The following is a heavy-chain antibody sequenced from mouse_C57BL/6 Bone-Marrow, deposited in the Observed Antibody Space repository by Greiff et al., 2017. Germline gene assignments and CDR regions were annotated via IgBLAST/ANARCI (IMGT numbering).Heavy chain of an antibody. CDR2: IYPGAGDT. D-gene: IGHD1-1*01. CDR1: GYAFSSYW. CDR3: ARSTHLLGYAMDY. J-gene: IGHJ4*01. V-gene: IGHV1-80*01. Sequence: QVQLKESGAELVKPGASVKISCKASGYAFSSYWMNWVKQRPGKGLEWIGQIYPGAGDTTYNGKFKGKATLTADKSSSTAYMQLSSLTSEDSAVYFCARSTHLLGYAMDYWGQGTSVTVSS.